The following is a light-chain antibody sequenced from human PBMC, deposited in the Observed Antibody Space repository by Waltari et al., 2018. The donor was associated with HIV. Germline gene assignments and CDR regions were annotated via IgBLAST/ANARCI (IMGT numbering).Light chain of an antibody. Sequence: NFMLTQPHSVSESPGKTVTISCTRSSGSIASNYVQRFQQRPGSSPTTVIFEDNRRPSGVPDRFSGSIDMSSNSASLTISGLKTDDEADYYCQSFDSSSVVFGGGTKLTVL. CDR2: EDN. V-gene: IGLV6-57*01. CDR3: QSFDSSSVV. CDR1: SGSIASNY. J-gene: IGLJ2*01.